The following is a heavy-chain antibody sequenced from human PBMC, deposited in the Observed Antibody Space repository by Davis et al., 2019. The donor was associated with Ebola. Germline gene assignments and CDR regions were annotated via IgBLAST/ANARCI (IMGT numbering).Heavy chain of an antibody. J-gene: IGHJ4*02. V-gene: IGHV3-33*01. CDR2: IWSDGSIE. CDR3: ARDFMFPIDIDS. CDR1: GFTFSRFG. Sequence: GGSLRLSCAASGFTFSRFGMHWVRQSPGKGLEWVAVIWSDGSIEYYADSVKGRFTISRDNSKNTLYLQMNSLRADDTAVYYCARDFMFPIDIDSWGQGTLVTVSS. D-gene: IGHD3-16*01.